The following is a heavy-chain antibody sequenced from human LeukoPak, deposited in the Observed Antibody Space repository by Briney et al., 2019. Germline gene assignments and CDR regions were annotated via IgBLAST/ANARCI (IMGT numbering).Heavy chain of an antibody. V-gene: IGHV1-3*03. CDR1: GYTFTSYA. J-gene: IGHJ4*02. D-gene: IGHD3-22*01. CDR2: INAGNGNK. Sequence: WAPVKVSCKASGYTFTSYAMHWVRQAPGQRLEWMGWINAGNGNKKYSQEFQGRVTITRDTSASTAYMELSSLRSEDMAVYYCARDPPPYYDSSGSDYWGQGTLVTVSS. CDR3: ARDPPPYYDSSGSDY.